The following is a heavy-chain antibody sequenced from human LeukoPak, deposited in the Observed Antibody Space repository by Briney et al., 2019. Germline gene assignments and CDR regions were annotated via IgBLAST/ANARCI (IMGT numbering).Heavy chain of an antibody. V-gene: IGHV3-23*01. CDR3: AKGAGGSGWYPNDY. Sequence: GGSLRLSCAASGFTFSSYAMNWVRQAPGKGLEWVSVISGSGNSTYYADSVKGRFTISRDNSKNTLYLQMNSLRAEDTAVYYCAKGAGGSGWYPNDYWGQGTLVTVSS. CDR1: GFTFSSYA. J-gene: IGHJ4*02. CDR2: ISGSGNST. D-gene: IGHD6-19*01.